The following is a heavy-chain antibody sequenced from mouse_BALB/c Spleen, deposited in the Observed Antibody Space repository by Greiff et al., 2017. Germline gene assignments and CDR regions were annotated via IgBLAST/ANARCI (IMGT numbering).Heavy chain of an antibody. CDR3: ARSMPKEGFAY. CDR2: INPGSGGT. Sequence: QVQLQQSGAELVRPGTSVKVSCKASGYAFTNYLIEWVKQRPGQGLEWIGVINPGSGGTNYNEKFKGKATLTADKSSSTAYMQLSSLTSDDSAVYFCARSMPKEGFAYWGQGTLVTVSA. D-gene: IGHD2-3*01. J-gene: IGHJ3*01. CDR1: GYAFTNYL. V-gene: IGHV1-54*03.